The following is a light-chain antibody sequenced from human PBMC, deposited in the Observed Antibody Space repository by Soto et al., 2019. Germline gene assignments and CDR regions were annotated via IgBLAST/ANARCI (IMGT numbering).Light chain of an antibody. CDR1: QSVSSTY. CDR2: AAS. V-gene: IGKV3-20*01. Sequence: EIVLTQSPGTLSLSPGERATLSCRASQSVSSTYLAWYQQKPGQPPRLLIYAASSRATGISDRFSGTGSGTDFTLTISRLEPEDFAVYYCQQYDNSLYTFGPGTKLEIK. J-gene: IGKJ2*01. CDR3: QQYDNSLYT.